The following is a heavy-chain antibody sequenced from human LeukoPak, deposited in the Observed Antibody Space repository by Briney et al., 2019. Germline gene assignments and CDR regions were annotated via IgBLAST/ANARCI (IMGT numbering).Heavy chain of an antibody. CDR1: GYTFSSYG. CDR3: AKRGQGGFWTGYDAFVI. V-gene: IGHV3-30*02. CDR2: IRYDGSNK. J-gene: IGHJ3*02. D-gene: IGHD3/OR15-3a*01. Sequence: PGGSLRLSCAASGYTFSSYGMHWVRQAPGKGLEWVGFIRYDGSNKYYADSVKGRFTISRDNSKNTLYLQMNSLRAEDTAVYYCAKRGQGGFWTGYDAFVIWGQRTMVTVSS.